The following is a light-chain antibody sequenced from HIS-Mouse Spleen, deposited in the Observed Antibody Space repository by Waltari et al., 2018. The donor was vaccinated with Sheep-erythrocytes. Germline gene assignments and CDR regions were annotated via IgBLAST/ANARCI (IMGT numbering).Light chain of an antibody. J-gene: IGLJ3*02. CDR1: SSDVGGYHY. CDR2: DVS. Sequence: QSALTQPRSVSGSPGQSVTIPCTGTSSDVGGYHYVPWYQPPPGKAPKLMIYDVSKRPSGVPDRFSGSKSGNTASLTISGLQAEDEADYYCCSYAGSYTFWVFGGGTKLTVL. CDR3: CSYAGSYTFWV. V-gene: IGLV2-11*01.